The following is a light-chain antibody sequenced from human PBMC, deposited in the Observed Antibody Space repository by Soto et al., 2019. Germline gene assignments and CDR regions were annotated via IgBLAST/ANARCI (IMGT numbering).Light chain of an antibody. CDR3: CSYAGTYSYV. V-gene: IGLV2-11*01. J-gene: IGLJ1*01. CDR1: SSDSDVNDYKF. Sequence: QSTLTQPRSVSGSPGQSVTISCTGTSSDSDVNDYKFFSWYQQHPGKAPKLIIFDVSERPSGVPDRFSASKSGNAASLSISGLQAEDEADYYCCSYAGTYSYVFGSGPNVT. CDR2: DVS.